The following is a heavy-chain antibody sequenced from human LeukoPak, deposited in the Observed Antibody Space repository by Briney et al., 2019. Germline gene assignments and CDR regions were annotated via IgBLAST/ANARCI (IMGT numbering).Heavy chain of an antibody. CDR3: PRVGYCSSTSCYVYYYYYMDV. D-gene: IGHD2-2*01. V-gene: IGHV3-23*01. CDR2: ISGSGGST. CDR1: GFTFSSYA. Sequence: GGFLRLSCAASGFTFSSYAMSWVHQAPGKGLEWVSAISGSGGSTYYADSVKGRFTISRDNSKNTLYLQMNSLRAEDTAVYYCPRVGYCSSTSCYVYYYYYMDVWGKGTTVTVSS. J-gene: IGHJ6*03.